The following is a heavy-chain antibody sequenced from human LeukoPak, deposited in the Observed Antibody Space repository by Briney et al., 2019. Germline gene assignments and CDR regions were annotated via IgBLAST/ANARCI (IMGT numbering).Heavy chain of an antibody. D-gene: IGHD3-10*01. CDR1: GGSISSYY. J-gene: IGHJ6*02. Sequence: SETLSLTCTVSGGSISSYYWSWIRQPPGKGLEWIGYIYYSGSTNYNPSLKSRVTISVDTSKNQFFLKLSSVTAADTAVYYCARAQITMVRGVNSRPGGMDVWGQGTTVTVSS. CDR3: ARAQITMVRGVNSRPGGMDV. CDR2: IYYSGST. V-gene: IGHV4-59*01.